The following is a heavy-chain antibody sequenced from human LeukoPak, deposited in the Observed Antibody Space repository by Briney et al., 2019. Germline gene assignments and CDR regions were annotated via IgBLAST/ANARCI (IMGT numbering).Heavy chain of an antibody. CDR2: LSGSGGSA. D-gene: IGHD3-22*01. CDR3: AKGRYESSGFNWAA. CDR1: GFIFSNYG. Sequence: GGSLRLSCAASGFIFSNYGMNWVRQAPGKGLEWVSALSGSGGSAYYADSVKGRFTISRDNSKNTLYLQMNSLRAEDTAVYYCAKGRYESSGFNWAAWGQGTLVTVSS. V-gene: IGHV3-23*01. J-gene: IGHJ4*02.